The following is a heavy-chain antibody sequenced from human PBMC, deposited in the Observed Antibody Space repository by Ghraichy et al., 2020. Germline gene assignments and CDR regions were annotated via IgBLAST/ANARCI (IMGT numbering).Heavy chain of an antibody. Sequence: LSLTCAASGFTFSSYSMNWVRQAPGKGLEWVSSISSSSSSYIDYADSVKGRFTISRGNAKNSLYLQMNSLRAEDTAVYYCARVGCSGGTCYSYDAFDVWGQGTMVTVSS. CDR3: ARVGCSGGTCYSYDAFDV. V-gene: IGHV3-21*01. J-gene: IGHJ3*01. CDR1: GFTFSSYS. D-gene: IGHD2-15*01. CDR2: ISSSSSSYI.